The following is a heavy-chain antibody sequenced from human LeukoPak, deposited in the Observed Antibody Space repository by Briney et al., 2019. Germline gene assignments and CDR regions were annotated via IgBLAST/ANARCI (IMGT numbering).Heavy chain of an antibody. D-gene: IGHD2-2*01. Sequence: GGSLRLSCAASGFTFSSYAMSWVRQAPGKGLEWVSAISGSGGSTYYADSVKGRFTISRDNSKNTLYLQMNSLRAKDTAVYYCAKRRVPAADDSGDWFDPWGQGTLVTVSS. J-gene: IGHJ5*02. CDR2: ISGSGGST. V-gene: IGHV3-23*01. CDR3: AKRRVPAADDSGDWFDP. CDR1: GFTFSSYA.